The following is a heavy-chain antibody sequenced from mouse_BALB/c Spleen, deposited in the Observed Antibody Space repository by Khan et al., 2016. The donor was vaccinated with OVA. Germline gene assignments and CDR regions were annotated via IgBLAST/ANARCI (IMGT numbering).Heavy chain of an antibody. D-gene: IGHD2-1*01. CDR3: TRSGYGTFAY. Sequence: QVQLKQSGAELVKPGASVKLSCKASGYTFTSYYMYWVKQRPGKGLEWIGEINPSDGDTNFNEMLKSMATLTVDKSSSTAYMQLSSLTSEDSAVDYCTRSGYGTFAYWGQGTLVTVS. CDR1: GYTFTSYY. CDR2: INPSDGDT. V-gene: IGHV1S81*02. J-gene: IGHJ3*01.